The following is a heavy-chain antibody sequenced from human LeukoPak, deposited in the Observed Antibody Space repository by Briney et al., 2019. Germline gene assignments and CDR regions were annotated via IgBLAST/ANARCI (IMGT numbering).Heavy chain of an antibody. CDR2: IYYSGST. CDR3: ASLREGGVAHWFDP. D-gene: IGHD2-15*01. J-gene: IGHJ5*02. V-gene: IGHV4-39*01. CDR1: GGSIRCSYYY. Sequence: SETLSLTCTVSGGSIRCSYYYWGWIRQPPGKGLEWIGSIYYSGSTYYNPSLKSRVTISIDTSKNQFSLKLSSVTATDTAVYYCASLREGGVAHWFDPWGQGTLVTVSS.